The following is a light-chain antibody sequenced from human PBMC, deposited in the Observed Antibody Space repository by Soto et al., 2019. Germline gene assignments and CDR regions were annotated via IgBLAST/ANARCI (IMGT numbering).Light chain of an antibody. CDR1: QSLSSSY. CDR3: QQYGSSRRT. V-gene: IGKV3-20*01. CDR2: GSS. J-gene: IGKJ1*01. Sequence: EIVLTQSPGTLSLSPGERATLSCRASQSLSSSYLAWYQQKPGQAPRLLIYGSSSRANGIQDRFSGSGSGTDFTLTISRLEPEDFAVYYCQQYGSSRRTFGQGTKVEVK.